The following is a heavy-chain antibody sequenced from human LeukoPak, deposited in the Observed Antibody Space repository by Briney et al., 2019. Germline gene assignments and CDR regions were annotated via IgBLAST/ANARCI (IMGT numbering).Heavy chain of an antibody. CDR1: GFTFSSYG. J-gene: IGHJ4*02. Sequence: GGSLRLSCAASGFTFSSYGMHWVRQAPGKGLEWVAFIRYDGSNKYYADSVKGRFTISRDNSKNTLYLQMNSLRAEDTAVYYCARRDGESDADDYWGQGTLVTVSS. CDR3: ARRDGESDADDY. V-gene: IGHV3-33*08. D-gene: IGHD3-10*01. CDR2: IRYDGSNK.